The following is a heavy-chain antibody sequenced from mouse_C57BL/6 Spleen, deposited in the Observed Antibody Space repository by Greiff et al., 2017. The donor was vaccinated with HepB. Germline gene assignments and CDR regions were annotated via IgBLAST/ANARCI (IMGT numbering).Heavy chain of an antibody. V-gene: IGHV1-55*01. CDR3: AMVTTGYYYAMDY. CDR2: IYPGSGST. Sequence: QVQLKQPGAELVKPGASVKMSCKASGYTFTSYWITWVKQRPGQGLEWIGDIYPGSGSTNYNEKFKSKATLTVDTSSSTAYMQLSSLTSEDSAVYYCAMVTTGYYYAMDYWGQGTSVTVSS. D-gene: IGHD2-2*01. J-gene: IGHJ4*01. CDR1: GYTFTSYW.